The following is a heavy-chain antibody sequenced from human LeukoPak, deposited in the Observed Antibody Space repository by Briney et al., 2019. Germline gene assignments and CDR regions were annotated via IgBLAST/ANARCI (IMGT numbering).Heavy chain of an antibody. CDR1: GFTVSSNY. J-gene: IGHJ4*02. D-gene: IGHD6-6*01. V-gene: IGHV3-53*01. CDR3: AAELEESGFAQLDH. CDR2: IYSGGDS. Sequence: GGSLRLSCAASGFTVSSNYMTWVRQAPGKGLEWVSVIYSGGDSYYADSVKGRFTISRDNSKNTLYLQMNSLRAEDTAVYYCAAELEESGFAQLDHWGQGTLVTVSS.